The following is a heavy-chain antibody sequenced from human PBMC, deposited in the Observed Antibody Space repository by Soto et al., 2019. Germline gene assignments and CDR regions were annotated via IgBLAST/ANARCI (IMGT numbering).Heavy chain of an antibody. J-gene: IGHJ4*02. D-gene: IGHD1-7*01. Sequence: EVQLLESGGGLVQPGGSLRLSCAASGFTFSTYAMSWVRQAPGKGLEWVSSISGSGATTYLADSVKGRFTISRDNSKNTRFLQISSLRAEDTAVYYCAKRRQDWKYDYFDCWGQGTLVTVSS. CDR1: GFTFSTYA. CDR3: AKRRQDWKYDYFDC. V-gene: IGHV3-23*01. CDR2: ISGSGATT.